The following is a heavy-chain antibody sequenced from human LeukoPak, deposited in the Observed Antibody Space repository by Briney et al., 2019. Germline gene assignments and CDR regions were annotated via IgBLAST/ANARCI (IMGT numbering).Heavy chain of an antibody. CDR2: IWYDGSNK. CDR3: ARDNRGLGSGSSRGYFDY. D-gene: IGHD3-10*01. Sequence: GGSLRLSCAASGFTFSSYGMHWVRQAPGKGLEWVAVIWYDGSNKYYADSVKGRFTISRDNSKNTLCLQMNSLRAEDTAVYYCARDNRGLGSGSSRGYFDYWGQGTLVTVSS. V-gene: IGHV3-33*01. J-gene: IGHJ4*02. CDR1: GFTFSSYG.